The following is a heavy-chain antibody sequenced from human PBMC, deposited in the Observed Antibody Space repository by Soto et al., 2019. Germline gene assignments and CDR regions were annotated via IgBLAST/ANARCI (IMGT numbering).Heavy chain of an antibody. CDR1: GGSISSYY. Sequence: PSETLSLTCTVSGGSISSYYWSWIRQPPGKALEWIGYIYSSGSTNYNPSLKSRVTISVDTSKNQFSLKLSSVTAADTAVYYCARGPIAAAVNYFDYWGQGTLVTVSS. D-gene: IGHD6-13*01. CDR3: ARGPIAAAVNYFDY. V-gene: IGHV4-59*01. J-gene: IGHJ4*02. CDR2: IYSSGST.